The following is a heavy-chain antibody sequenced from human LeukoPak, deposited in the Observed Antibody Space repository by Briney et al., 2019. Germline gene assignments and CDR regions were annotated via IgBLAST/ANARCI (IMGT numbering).Heavy chain of an antibody. CDR2: IYYSGST. CDR3: ARNNDYGGFDY. Sequence: QTMSLTSPVSGGSISSGGSYWSWPRQHAGKGLEWIGYIYYSGSTYYNPSFKSRVTISVDTSKNQFSLKLSSVTAADTAVYYCARNNDYGGFDYWGQGTLVTVSS. CDR1: GGSISSGGSY. J-gene: IGHJ4*02. V-gene: IGHV4-31*03. D-gene: IGHD4-23*01.